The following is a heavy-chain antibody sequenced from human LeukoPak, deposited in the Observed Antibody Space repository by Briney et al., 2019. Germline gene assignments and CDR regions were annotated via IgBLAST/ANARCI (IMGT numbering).Heavy chain of an antibody. J-gene: IGHJ3*02. Sequence: SETLSLTCTVSGGSISSYYWSWIRQPPGKGLEWIGSIYYSGSTYYNPSLKSRVTISVDTSKNQFSLKLSSVTAADTAVYYCARLAGSYGDYVGAFDIWGQGTMVTVSS. CDR3: ARLAGSYGDYVGAFDI. V-gene: IGHV4-59*05. CDR2: IYYSGST. CDR1: GGSISSYY. D-gene: IGHD4-17*01.